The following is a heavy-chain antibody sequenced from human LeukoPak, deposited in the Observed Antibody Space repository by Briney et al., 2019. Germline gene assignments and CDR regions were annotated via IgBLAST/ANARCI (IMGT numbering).Heavy chain of an antibody. CDR1: GFTFGSYG. J-gene: IGHJ1*01. CDR2: ITPNADRT. CDR3: AIMHGYYDGSGYWVQ. V-gene: IGHV3-23*01. D-gene: IGHD3-22*01. Sequence: GGSPRLSCAASGFTFGSYGMSWVRQAPGKGLEWVSFITPNADRTSYADSVEGRFTISRDNPRNTLYMQMNSLRDEDTALYYCAIMHGYYDGSGYWVQWGQGTLVTVSS.